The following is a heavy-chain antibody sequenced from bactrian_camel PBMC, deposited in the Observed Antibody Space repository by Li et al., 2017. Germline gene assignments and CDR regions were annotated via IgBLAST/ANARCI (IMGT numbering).Heavy chain of an antibody. CDR3: AGSFGSTGHCYTLYNWAFGY. J-gene: IGHJ6*01. CDR2: IDAHHKT. Sequence: HVQLVESGGGSALPGGSLRLSCALSPGAEIAASMAWFRQAPGQERERIAAIDAHHKTTYADHVKGRFTISQDNSDNTLYLQMDALKPEDTAMYYCAGSFGSTGHCYTLYNWAFGYWGQGTQVTVS. CDR1: PGAEIAAS. D-gene: IGHD2*01. V-gene: IGHV3S53*01.